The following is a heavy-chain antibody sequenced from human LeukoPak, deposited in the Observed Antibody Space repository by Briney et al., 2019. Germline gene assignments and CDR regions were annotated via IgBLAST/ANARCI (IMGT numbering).Heavy chain of an antibody. Sequence: GGSLRLSCAGSGFTFSNYAMSWVRQAPGKGLEWVSTISGSGGSMYFADSVKGRFTISRDNSKNTLYLQMNSLRAEDTAVYYCARGRYYFEYWGQGTLVTVSS. CDR2: ISGSGGSM. CDR3: ARGRYYFEY. J-gene: IGHJ4*02. D-gene: IGHD4-17*01. V-gene: IGHV3-23*01. CDR1: GFTFSNYA.